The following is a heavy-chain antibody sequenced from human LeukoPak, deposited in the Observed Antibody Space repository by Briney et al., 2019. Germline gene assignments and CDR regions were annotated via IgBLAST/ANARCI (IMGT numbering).Heavy chain of an antibody. V-gene: IGHV4-34*01. Sequence: SETLSLTCAVYGGSFCGYYWSWIRQPPGKGLEWVGEINHSGSTNYNPSLKSRVTISEDTSKNQFSLKLSSVTAADTALYCCARAYSCSWYLNWFDPWGQGTVVTVSS. CDR3: ARAYSCSWYLNWFDP. CDR1: GGSFCGYY. J-gene: IGHJ5*02. D-gene: IGHD6-13*01. CDR2: INHSGST.